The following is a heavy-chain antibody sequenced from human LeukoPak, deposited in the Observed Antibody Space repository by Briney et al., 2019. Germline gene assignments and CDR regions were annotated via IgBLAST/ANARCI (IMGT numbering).Heavy chain of an antibody. J-gene: IGHJ4*02. Sequence: GGSLRLSCAASGFTFDGYTMHWVRQAPGKGLEWVSLISWDGGSTYYADSVKGRFTISRDNSKNSLYLQMNSLRTEDTALYYCLPGSSWFGGFDYWGQGTLVTVSS. CDR3: LPGSSWFGGFDY. CDR1: GFTFDGYT. D-gene: IGHD6-13*01. CDR2: ISWDGGST. V-gene: IGHV3-43*01.